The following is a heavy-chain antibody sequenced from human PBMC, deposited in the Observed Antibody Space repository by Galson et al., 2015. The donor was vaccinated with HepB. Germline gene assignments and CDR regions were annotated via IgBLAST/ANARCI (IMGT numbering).Heavy chain of an antibody. CDR1: GFTFSTYW. D-gene: IGHD6-19*01. CDR3: ARARIAVAGFDY. V-gene: IGHV3-74*01. J-gene: IGHJ4*02. CDR2: INSDGSST. Sequence: CAASGFTFSTYWMHWVRQAPGKGLVWVSRINSDGSSTTSADSVKGRFTISRDNAKNTLYLQMNSLRAEDTAVYYCARARIAVAGFDYWGQGTLVTVSS.